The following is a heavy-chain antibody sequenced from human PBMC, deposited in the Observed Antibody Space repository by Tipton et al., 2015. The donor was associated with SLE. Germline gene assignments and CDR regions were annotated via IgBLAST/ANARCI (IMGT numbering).Heavy chain of an antibody. Sequence: GSLRLSCAASGFTLSIYGMHWVRQAPGKGLEWVAFIWSDGSNKYYADSVRGRFTISRDNSKNTLYLQMNSLRAEDTAVYYCAKRYYYDSSDYFDYWGQGTLVTVSS. CDR1: GFTLSIYG. CDR2: IWSDGSNK. D-gene: IGHD3-22*01. CDR3: AKRYYYDSSDYFDY. V-gene: IGHV3-30*02. J-gene: IGHJ4*02.